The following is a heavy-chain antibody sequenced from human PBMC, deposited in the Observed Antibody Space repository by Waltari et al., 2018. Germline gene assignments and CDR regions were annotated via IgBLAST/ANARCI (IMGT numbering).Heavy chain of an antibody. CDR2: IKEDGSEK. J-gene: IGHJ4*02. CDR1: GFIFSSYW. CDR3: ARDRGSK. D-gene: IGHD3-10*01. Sequence: EVQMVESGGDLVQPGGSLRLSCAAPGFIFSSYWVSWVRQTPGKGLEWMASIKEDGSEKYYVDSVRGRFTISRDNAKNSLYLQMNSLRAEDTAVYYCARDRGSKWGQGTLVTVSS. V-gene: IGHV3-7*01.